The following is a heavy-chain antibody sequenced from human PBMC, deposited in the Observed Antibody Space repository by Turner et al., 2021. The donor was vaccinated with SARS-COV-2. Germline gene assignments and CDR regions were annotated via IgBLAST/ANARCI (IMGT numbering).Heavy chain of an antibody. CDR1: GGSISSSSYY. J-gene: IGHJ6*02. CDR3: ARLGDAYDVWSGYYLTYGMDV. Sequence: QLQLQESGPGLVKPSATLSLTCTVSGGSISSSSYYWGWSRQPPGKGLAWIGTIFYSGSTYYNSSLKSRVTISVDTSKNQFSLRLSSVTAADTAVYYCARLGDAYDVWSGYYLTYGMDVWGQGTTVTVSS. D-gene: IGHD3-3*01. CDR2: IFYSGST. V-gene: IGHV4-39*01.